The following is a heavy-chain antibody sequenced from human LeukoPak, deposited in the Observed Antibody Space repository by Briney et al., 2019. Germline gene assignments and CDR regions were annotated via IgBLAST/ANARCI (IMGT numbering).Heavy chain of an antibody. D-gene: IGHD6-19*01. CDR3: ARRVGSGWPVQH. CDR1: GYTFSSYD. CDR2: MNPNSGNT. J-gene: IGHJ1*01. V-gene: IGHV1-8*01. Sequence: EASVKVSCKASGYTFSSYDINWLRQATGQGREWMGWMNPNSGNTGYAQKFQGRLNMTRNTSIDTAYMELSSLGSDDTAVYYCARRVGSGWPVQHWGQGTLVTVSS.